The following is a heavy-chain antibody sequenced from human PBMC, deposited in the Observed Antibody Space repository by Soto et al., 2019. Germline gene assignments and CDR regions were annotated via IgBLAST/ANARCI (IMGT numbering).Heavy chain of an antibody. V-gene: IGHV3-48*02. CDR1: GFTFSRYS. D-gene: IGHD5-12*01. J-gene: IGHJ4*02. CDR2: INNSSSKI. Sequence: EVHLVESGGGLVQPGGSLRLSCAASGFTFSRYSMNWVRQAPGKGLEWVSYINNSSSKIYYADSVKGRFTISRDNAKNPPFLQKNSLGNESTGVYFCARPRGGYGGGYWGQGTLVTVPS. CDR3: ARPRGGYGGGY.